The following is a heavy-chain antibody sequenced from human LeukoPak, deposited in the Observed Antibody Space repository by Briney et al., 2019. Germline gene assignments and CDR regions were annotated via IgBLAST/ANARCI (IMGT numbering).Heavy chain of an antibody. J-gene: IGHJ4*02. Sequence: SETLSLTCTVSGGSISSYYWSWIRQPPGKGLEWIGYIYYSGSTNYNPSLKSRVTTSVDTSKNQFSLKLSSVTAADTAVYYCAMSRHYYDSSGYHTLGNWGQGTLVTVSS. V-gene: IGHV4-59*01. CDR2: IYYSGST. D-gene: IGHD3-22*01. CDR3: AMSRHYYDSSGYHTLGN. CDR1: GGSISSYY.